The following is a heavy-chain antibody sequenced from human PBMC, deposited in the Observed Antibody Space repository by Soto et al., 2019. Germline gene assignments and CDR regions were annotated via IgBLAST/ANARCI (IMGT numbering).Heavy chain of an antibody. CDR2: IWYDGSNK. V-gene: IGHV3-33*01. CDR1: GFTFSTYG. Sequence: PGGSLRLSCAASGFTFSTYGMHWVRQAPGKGLEWVSVIWYDGSNKYYADSVKGRFTISRDNSKNTLYLQMNSLKAEDTAVYYSARDGDIVVVPAAFDYGGQGTLVTVSS. D-gene: IGHD2-2*01. CDR3: ARDGDIVVVPAAFDY. J-gene: IGHJ4*02.